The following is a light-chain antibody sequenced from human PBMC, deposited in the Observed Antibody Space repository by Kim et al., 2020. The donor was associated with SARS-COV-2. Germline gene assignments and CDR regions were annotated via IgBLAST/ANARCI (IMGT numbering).Light chain of an antibody. V-gene: IGLV2-18*02. Sequence: GQSDTISCTGTSSDVGSYDRVSWYQQPPGTAPKVMIYEVSKRPSGVPDRFSGSKSGNTASLTISGLQAEDEADYYCSSYTSSSTWVFGGGTQLTVL. CDR2: EVS. CDR1: SSDVGSYDR. J-gene: IGLJ3*02. CDR3: SSYTSSSTWV.